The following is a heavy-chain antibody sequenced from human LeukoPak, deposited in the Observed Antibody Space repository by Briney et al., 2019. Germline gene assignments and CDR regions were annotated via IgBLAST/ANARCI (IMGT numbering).Heavy chain of an antibody. CDR3: ARGRAVPAATLDSGYYYYYMDV. J-gene: IGHJ6*03. Sequence: NPSETLSLTCTVSGGSISSGGYYWSWIRQPPGKGLEWIGYIYHSGSTYYNPSLKSRVTISVDRSKNQFSLKLSSVTAADTAVYYCARGRAVPAATLDSGYYYYYMDVWGKGTTVTVSS. D-gene: IGHD2-2*01. V-gene: IGHV4-30-2*01. CDR1: GGSISSGGYY. CDR2: IYHSGST.